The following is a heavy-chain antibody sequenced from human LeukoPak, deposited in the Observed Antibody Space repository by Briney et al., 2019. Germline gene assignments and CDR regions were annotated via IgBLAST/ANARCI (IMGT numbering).Heavy chain of an antibody. CDR2: ISGSGSFI. CDR3: ARFLASWDRYYMDV. CDR1: GFTFRTYS. Sequence: GGSLRLSCAASGFTFRTYSFIWVRQAPGKGLEWVSHISGSGSFIYYADSVKGRFTISRDNAKNSVVLQMNSLRAGDTAVYYCARFLASWDRYYMDVWGKGTTVSVSS. V-gene: IGHV3-48*01. D-gene: IGHD2-2*01. J-gene: IGHJ6*03.